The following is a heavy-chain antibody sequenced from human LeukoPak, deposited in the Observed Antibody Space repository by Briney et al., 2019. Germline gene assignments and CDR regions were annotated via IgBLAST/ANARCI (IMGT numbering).Heavy chain of an antibody. Sequence: SETLSLTCTVSGDSLSGFSWIWIRQSAGKGLEWIGRIYVGGSSNYNPSLRGRVTMSVDMSTNQFSLKLRTLTAADTATYYCARVSPVTVAGFDYWGQGVRVTVSS. CDR3: ARVSPVTVAGFDY. CDR2: IYVGGSS. D-gene: IGHD6-19*01. J-gene: IGHJ4*02. V-gene: IGHV4-4*07. CDR1: GDSLSGFS.